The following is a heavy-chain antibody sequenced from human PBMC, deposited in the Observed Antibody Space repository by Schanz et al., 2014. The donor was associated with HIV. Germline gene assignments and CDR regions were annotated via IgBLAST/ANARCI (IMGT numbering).Heavy chain of an antibody. J-gene: IGHJ6*02. CDR1: GFTFSSYS. V-gene: IGHV3-33*08. D-gene: IGHD3-16*01. CDR2: IWYDGRNK. CDR3: ARVANWDYYGMDV. Sequence: VQLVESGGGLVKPGGSLRLSCAASGFTFSSYSLNWVRQAPGKGLEWVLVIWYDGRNKYYADSVKGRFTISRDNSKNTLYLQMNSLRAEDTAVYYCARVANWDYYGMDVWGRGTTVTVSS.